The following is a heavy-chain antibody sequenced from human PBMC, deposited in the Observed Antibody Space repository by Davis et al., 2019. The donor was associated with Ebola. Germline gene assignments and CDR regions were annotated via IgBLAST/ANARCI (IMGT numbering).Heavy chain of an antibody. CDR1: GGTFSSYT. V-gene: IGHV1-69*13. D-gene: IGHD6-19*01. J-gene: IGHJ4*02. Sequence: SVKVSCKASGGTFSSYTINWVRQAPGQGLEWMGGIIPILGTTNYAQRFQGRVTITVDEISNTAYMEQSSLRSEDTAVYYCAIAMAGYFDHWGQGTLVTVSS. CDR3: AIAMAGYFDH. CDR2: IIPILGTT.